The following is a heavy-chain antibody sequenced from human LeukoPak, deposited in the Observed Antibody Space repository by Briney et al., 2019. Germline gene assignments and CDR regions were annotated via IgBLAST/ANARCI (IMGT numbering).Heavy chain of an antibody. V-gene: IGHV3-48*01. CDR1: GFTFSSYS. CDR2: ISSSSSTI. J-gene: IGHJ4*02. CDR3: ARGKYSSSWLLDF. Sequence: PGGSLRLSCAASGFTFSSYSMNWVRQAPGKELEWVSYISSSSSTIYYADSVKGRFTISRDNAKNSLYLQMYSLRAEDTAVYYCARGKYSSSWLLDFWGQGTLITVSS. D-gene: IGHD6-13*01.